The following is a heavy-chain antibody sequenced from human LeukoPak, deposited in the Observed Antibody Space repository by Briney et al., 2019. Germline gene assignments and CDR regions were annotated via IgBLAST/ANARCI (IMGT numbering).Heavy chain of an antibody. V-gene: IGHV3-23*01. Sequence: GGSLRLSCAASGFPFSSHAMSWVRQPPGKGLEWVAAISNGKTYYVDSVRGRFAISRDDSTNTVYLHMNSLRDEDTALYHCVREAGYCAPVCVKTNWFDPWGQGTLVTVSS. CDR2: ISNGKT. CDR3: VREAGYCAPVCVKTNWFDP. CDR1: GFPFSSHA. J-gene: IGHJ5*02. D-gene: IGHD2-15*01.